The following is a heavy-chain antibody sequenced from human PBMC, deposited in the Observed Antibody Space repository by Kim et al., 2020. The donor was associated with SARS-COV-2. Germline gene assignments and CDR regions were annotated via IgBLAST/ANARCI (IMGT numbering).Heavy chain of an antibody. CDR2: NAEP. CDR3: ARNYGCDF. D-gene: IGHD4-17*01. Sequence: NAEPKYSEQFKGRVTITRDNSANPAYMELSSLRSEDTAVYYCARNYGCDFWGQGTLVTVSS. J-gene: IGHJ4*02. V-gene: IGHV1-3*01.